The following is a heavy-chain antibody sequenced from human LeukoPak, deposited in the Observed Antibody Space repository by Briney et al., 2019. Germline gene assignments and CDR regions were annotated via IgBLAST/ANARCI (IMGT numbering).Heavy chain of an antibody. D-gene: IGHD2/OR15-2a*01. V-gene: IGHV3-23*01. CDR3: ARDADTSALSEY. Sequence: GGSPRLFCAGSRFSFSRNTMSCGCDAPGGGLGWGSAISNNGGRTDYADSVRGRFTISRDNSKSTLYLHMDSLTAEDTAVYYCARDADTSALSEYWGQGTLVTVSS. CDR2: ISNNGGRT. J-gene: IGHJ4*02. CDR1: RFSFSRNT.